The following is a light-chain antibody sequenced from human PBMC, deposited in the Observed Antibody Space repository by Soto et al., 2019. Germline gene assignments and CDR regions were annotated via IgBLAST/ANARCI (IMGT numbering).Light chain of an antibody. CDR1: SSDVGGYNY. J-gene: IGLJ3*02. V-gene: IGLV2-8*01. CDR2: EVS. Sequence: QSVLTQPPSASGSPGQSVTISCTGTSSDVGGYNYVSWYQQHPGKAPKLMIYEVSKRPPGVPDRFSGSKSGNTASLTVSGLQAEDEADYYCTSYAGDTSLGVLGGGTKLTVL. CDR3: TSYAGDTSLGV.